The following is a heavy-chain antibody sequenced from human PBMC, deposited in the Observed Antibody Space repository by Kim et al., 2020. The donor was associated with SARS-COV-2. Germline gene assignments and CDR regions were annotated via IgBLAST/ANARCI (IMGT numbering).Heavy chain of an antibody. CDR3: AREFWIAVAGIMDVYFD. CDR2: ISYDGSNK. J-gene: IGHJ4*01. CDR1: GFTFSSYA. D-gene: IGHD6-19*01. Sequence: GGSLRLSCAASGFTFSSYAMHWVRQAPGKGLEWVAVISYDGSNKYYADSVKGRFTISRDNSKNTLYLQMNSLRAEDTAVNYCAREFWIAVAGIMDVYFD. V-gene: IGHV3-30*04.